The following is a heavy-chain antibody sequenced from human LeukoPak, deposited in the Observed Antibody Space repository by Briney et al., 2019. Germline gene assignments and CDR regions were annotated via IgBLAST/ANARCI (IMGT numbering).Heavy chain of an antibody. Sequence: GGSLRLSCAASGFTFSTYAIHWVRQAPGKGLEWVANINQDGREIYYVDSVKGRFTISRDNAKNSLYLQMNSLRAEDTAVYYYARAPRSQRGYWGQGTLVTVSS. J-gene: IGHJ4*02. V-gene: IGHV3-7*01. CDR3: ARAPRSQRGY. D-gene: IGHD6-25*01. CDR2: INQDGREI. CDR1: GFTFSTYA.